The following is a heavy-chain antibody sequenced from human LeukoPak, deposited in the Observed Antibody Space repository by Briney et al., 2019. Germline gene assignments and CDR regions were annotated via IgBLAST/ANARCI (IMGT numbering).Heavy chain of an antibody. D-gene: IGHD2-15*01. CDR2: IYYSGST. V-gene: IGHV4-30-4*01. J-gene: IGHJ5*02. CDR1: GGSISSGDYY. CDR3: ARGGYCSGGSCYDFSSTTVRIWFDP. Sequence: SETLSLTCTVSGGSISSGDYYWRWIRQPPGKGLEWIGYIYYSGSTYYNPSLKSRVTISVDTSKNQFSLKLSSVTAADTAVYYCARGGYCSGGSCYDFSSTTVRIWFDPWGQGTLVTVSS.